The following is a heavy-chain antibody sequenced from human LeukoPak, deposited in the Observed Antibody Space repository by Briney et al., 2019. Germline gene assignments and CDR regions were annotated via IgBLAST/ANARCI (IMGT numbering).Heavy chain of an antibody. Sequence: SETLSLTCTVSGGSISSSSYYWGWIRQPPGKGLEGIGSIYYSGSTYYNPSLKSRVTISVDTSKNPFSLKLSSVTAADTAVYYCARHLGGDYYDSSAIPWFDPWGQGTLVTVSS. V-gene: IGHV4-39*01. CDR3: ARHLGGDYYDSSAIPWFDP. D-gene: IGHD3-22*01. J-gene: IGHJ5*02. CDR2: IYYSGST. CDR1: GGSISSSSYY.